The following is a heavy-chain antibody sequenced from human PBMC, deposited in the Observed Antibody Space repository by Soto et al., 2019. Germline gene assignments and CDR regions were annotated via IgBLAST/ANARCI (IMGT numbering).Heavy chain of an antibody. Sequence: QVQLVESGGGVVQPGRSLRLSCAASGFTFSSYGMHWVRQAPGKGLAWVAVIWYDGSNKYYADSVKGRFTISRDNSKNTLYRQMNSLRAEDTAVYYCARVIGYYYGSGSYSASDYWGQGTLVTVSS. D-gene: IGHD3-10*01. V-gene: IGHV3-33*01. CDR3: ARVIGYYYGSGSYSASDY. CDR2: IWYDGSNK. CDR1: GFTFSSYG. J-gene: IGHJ4*02.